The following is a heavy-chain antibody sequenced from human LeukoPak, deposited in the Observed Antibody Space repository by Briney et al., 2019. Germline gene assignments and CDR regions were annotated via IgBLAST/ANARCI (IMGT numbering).Heavy chain of an antibody. CDR1: GGSFSGYD. CDR3: ARDQYSSGWTDYFDY. Sequence: SETLSLTCAVYGGSFSGYDWSWIRQPPGKGLEWIGYIYYSGSTNYNPSLKSRVTISVDTSKNQFSLKLSSVTAADTAVYYCARDQYSSGWTDYFDYWDQGTLVTVSS. V-gene: IGHV4-59*01. D-gene: IGHD6-19*01. CDR2: IYYSGST. J-gene: IGHJ4*02.